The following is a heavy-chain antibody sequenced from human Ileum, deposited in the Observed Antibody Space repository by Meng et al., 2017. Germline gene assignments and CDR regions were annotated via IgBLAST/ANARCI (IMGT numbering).Heavy chain of an antibody. J-gene: IGHJ4*02. CDR2: IHGSDGGI. CDR3: AKDDGQGGIDY. V-gene: IGHV3-43*01. D-gene: IGHD3-16*01. Sequence: GESLKISCAASGFNFGDYNMHWVRQPPGKRLEWVSLIHGSDGGISSVDSVRGRFTISRDNSKNSLYLQMNGLRTEDTAFYYCAKDDGQGGIDYWGQGTLVTVSS. CDR1: GFNFGDYN.